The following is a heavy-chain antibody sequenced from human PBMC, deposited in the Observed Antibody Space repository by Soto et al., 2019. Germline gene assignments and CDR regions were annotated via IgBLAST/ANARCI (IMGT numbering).Heavy chain of an antibody. CDR1: GFTFNNYA. Sequence: PGGSVRLSCAASGFTFNNYAMKWIRQAPGKGLEWVSTIGGSGSATYYADSVKGRFTISRDNSKNTLYLQMNTLRAEDTAVYYCAKEKISTSCCNWFDPWGQGTLVTVSS. CDR2: IGGSGSAT. CDR3: AKEKISTSCCNWFDP. J-gene: IGHJ5*02. V-gene: IGHV3-23*01. D-gene: IGHD2-2*01.